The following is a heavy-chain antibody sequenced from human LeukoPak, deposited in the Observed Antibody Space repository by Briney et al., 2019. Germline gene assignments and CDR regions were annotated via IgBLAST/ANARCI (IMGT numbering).Heavy chain of an antibody. V-gene: IGHV3-7*01. CDR1: GFTFSTYW. CDR2: IKQDGSEK. D-gene: IGHD3-9*01. J-gene: IGHJ4*02. Sequence: TGGSLRLSCAASGFTFSTYWMSWVRQAPGKGLEWVANIKQDGSEKYYVDSVKGRFTISRDNAENSLYLQMNSLRAEDTAVYYCARDVFLGTISYWGQGTLVTVSS. CDR3: ARDVFLGTISY.